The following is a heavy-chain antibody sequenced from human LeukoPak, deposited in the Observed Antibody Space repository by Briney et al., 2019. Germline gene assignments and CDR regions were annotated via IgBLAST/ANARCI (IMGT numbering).Heavy chain of an antibody. CDR3: ARGGGYSSGLSY. CDR2: IYYSGST. D-gene: IGHD2-15*01. Sequence: SETLSLTCTVSGGSISSYYWSWIRQPPGKGLEWIGYIYYSGSTNYNPSLKSRVTISVDTSKNQFSLKLSSVTAADTAVYYCARGGGYSSGLSYWGQGALVTVSS. J-gene: IGHJ4*02. CDR1: GGSISSYY. V-gene: IGHV4-59*01.